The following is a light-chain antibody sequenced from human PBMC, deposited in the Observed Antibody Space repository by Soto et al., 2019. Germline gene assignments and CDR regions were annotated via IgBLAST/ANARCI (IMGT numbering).Light chain of an antibody. V-gene: IGLV1-36*01. CDR2: YDD. CDR3: ASRDDSLNGVV. Sequence: QSVLTQPPSVSEAPRQRVTISCSGGSSNIGNNAVNWYQQLPGKPPKLLIYYDDLLPSGVSDRFSGSKSGTSASLAISGLQSEDEADYYCASRDDSLNGVVFGGGTKVTVL. CDR1: SSNIGNNA. J-gene: IGLJ2*01.